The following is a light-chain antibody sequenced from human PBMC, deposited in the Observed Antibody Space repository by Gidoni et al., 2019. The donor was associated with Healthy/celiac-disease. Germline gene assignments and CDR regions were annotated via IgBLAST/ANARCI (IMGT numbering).Light chain of an antibody. CDR3: QQYDNLPLT. CDR2: DAS. Sequence: DIQMTQSPSSLSASVGYRVTITCQASQDISNYLNWYQQKPGKATKLLIYDASNLETGVPSRFSGSGSGTDFTFTISSLQPEDIATYYCQQYDNLPLTFXGXTKVEIK. V-gene: IGKV1-33*01. CDR1: QDISNY. J-gene: IGKJ4*02.